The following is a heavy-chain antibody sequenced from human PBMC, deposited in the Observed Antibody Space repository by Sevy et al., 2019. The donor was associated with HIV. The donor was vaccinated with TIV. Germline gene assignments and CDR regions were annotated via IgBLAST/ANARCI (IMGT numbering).Heavy chain of an antibody. CDR2: IRYDESEQ. D-gene: IGHD3-3*01. CDR1: GFTFSTYG. V-gene: IGHV3-30*02. CDR3: AKDPRPSHRITTFGGVDYFEY. J-gene: IGHJ4*02. Sequence: GGSLRLSCAASGFTFSTYGMHWVRQAPGKGLEWVAFIRYDESEQYCADSVKRRYTISRDNSKSTLYLRLSSLRDEDTAVYYCAKDPRPSHRITTFGGVDYFEYWGQGTLVTVSS.